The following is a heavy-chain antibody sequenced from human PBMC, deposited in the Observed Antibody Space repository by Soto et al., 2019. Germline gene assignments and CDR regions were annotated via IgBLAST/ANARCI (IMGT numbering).Heavy chain of an antibody. CDR2: TYYRSKWNN. Sequence: PSHTLSLTCVISGNNVSTNSAGWNWIRQSPSRGLEWLGRTYYRSKWNNDYAASVKGRITVNPDTSKNQFSLQLNSVTPEDTGVYYCARNSWNAPPAFDFWGQGIQVTVSS. CDR3: ARNSWNAPPAFDF. CDR1: GNNVSTNSAG. J-gene: IGHJ4*02. V-gene: IGHV6-1*01. D-gene: IGHD1-1*01.